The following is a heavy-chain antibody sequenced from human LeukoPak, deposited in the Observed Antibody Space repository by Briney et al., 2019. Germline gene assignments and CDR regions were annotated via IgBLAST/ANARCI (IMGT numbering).Heavy chain of an antibody. J-gene: IGHJ4*02. D-gene: IGHD3-3*01. Sequence: PGGSLRLSCAASGFTFSSKWMSWVRQAPGKGLEWVANIEQQDGSEKYYVDSVKGRFTISRDNARNSLYLQMNSLRAEDTAVYYCAKYAFWSGYSFDFWGQGTLVTVSS. V-gene: IGHV3-7*01. CDR1: GFTFSSKW. CDR3: AKYAFWSGYSFDF. CDR2: IEQQDGSEK.